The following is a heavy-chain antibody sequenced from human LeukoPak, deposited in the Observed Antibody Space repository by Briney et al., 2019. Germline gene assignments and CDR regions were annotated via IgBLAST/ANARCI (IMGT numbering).Heavy chain of an antibody. J-gene: IGHJ4*02. Sequence: SETLSLTCTVSGGSISSYYWSWIRQPPGKGLEWIGYIYYSGSTNYNPSLKSRVTISVDTSKNQFSLKLSSVTAADTAVYYCARGTTPGYSYGYYYDYWGQGTLVTVSS. CDR3: ARGTTPGYSYGYYYDY. CDR1: GGSISSYY. CDR2: IYYSGST. D-gene: IGHD5-18*01. V-gene: IGHV4-59*01.